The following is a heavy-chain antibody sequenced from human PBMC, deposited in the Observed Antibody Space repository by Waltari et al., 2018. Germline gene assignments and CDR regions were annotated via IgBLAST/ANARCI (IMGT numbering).Heavy chain of an antibody. J-gene: IGHJ6*02. CDR1: GFTVSSNY. D-gene: IGHD4-17*01. Sequence: EVQLVESGGGLVQPGGSLRLSCAASGFTVSSNYMSWVRQAPGKGLEWVSVIYSGGSTYYEDSVKGRFTISRHKSKNTLYLQMNSLRAEDTAVYYCARDRYGDYYYGMDVWGQGTTVTVSS. V-gene: IGHV3-53*04. CDR3: ARDRYGDYYYGMDV. CDR2: IYSGGST.